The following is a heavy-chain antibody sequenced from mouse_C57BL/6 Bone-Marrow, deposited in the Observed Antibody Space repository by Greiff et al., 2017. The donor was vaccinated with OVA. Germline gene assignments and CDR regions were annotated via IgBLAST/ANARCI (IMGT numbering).Heavy chain of an antibody. Sequence: VQLQQSGPGLVQPSQSLSITCTVSGFSLTSYGVHWVRQSPGKGLEWLGVIWRGGSTDYNAAFMSRLSITKDNSKSQVSFKMNSLQADDTAIYYWAKRLLRRAYAMDYWGQGTSVTVSS. J-gene: IGHJ4*01. CDR2: IWRGGST. V-gene: IGHV2-5*01. CDR1: GFSLTSYG. CDR3: AKRLLRRAYAMDY. D-gene: IGHD1-1*01.